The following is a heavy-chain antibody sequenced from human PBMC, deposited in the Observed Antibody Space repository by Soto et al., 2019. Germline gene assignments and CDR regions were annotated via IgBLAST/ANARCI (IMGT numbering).Heavy chain of an antibody. Sequence: GGSLRLSCAASGFTFSSYSMNWVRQAPGKGLEWVSAISGSGGSTYYADSVKGRFTISRDNSKNTLYLQMNSLRAEDTAVYYCAKGRITMIVVVSYSLDYWGQGTLVTVSS. D-gene: IGHD3-22*01. CDR1: GFTFSSYS. CDR2: ISGSGGST. CDR3: AKGRITMIVVVSYSLDY. J-gene: IGHJ4*02. V-gene: IGHV3-23*01.